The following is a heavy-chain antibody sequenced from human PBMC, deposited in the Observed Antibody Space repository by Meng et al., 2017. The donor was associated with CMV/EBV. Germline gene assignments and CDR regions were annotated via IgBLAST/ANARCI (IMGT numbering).Heavy chain of an antibody. V-gene: IGHV3-20*04. CDR3: ARDLVVPPEDYYYGMDV. J-gene: IGHJ6*02. D-gene: IGHD2-2*01. CDR1: GFTFDDYG. CDR2: INWNGGST. Sequence: GESLKISCAASGFTFDDYGMSWVRQAPGKGLEWVSGINWNGGSTGYADSVKGRFTISRDNAKNSLYLQMNSLRAEDTAFYYCARDLVVPPEDYYYGMDVWGQGTTVTVSS.